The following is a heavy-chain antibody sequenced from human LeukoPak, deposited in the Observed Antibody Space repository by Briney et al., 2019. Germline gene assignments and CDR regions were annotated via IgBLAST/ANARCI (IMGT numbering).Heavy chain of an antibody. Sequence: SVKVSCKASGGTFSSYAISWVRQAPGQGLEWMGRIIPILGIANYAQKFQGRVTITADKSTSTAYMELSSLRSEDTAVYYCARGQWLVSGYYFDYWGQGTLVTVSS. CDR1: GGTFSSYA. CDR3: ARGQWLVSGYYFDY. D-gene: IGHD6-19*01. V-gene: IGHV1-69*04. CDR2: IIPILGIA. J-gene: IGHJ4*02.